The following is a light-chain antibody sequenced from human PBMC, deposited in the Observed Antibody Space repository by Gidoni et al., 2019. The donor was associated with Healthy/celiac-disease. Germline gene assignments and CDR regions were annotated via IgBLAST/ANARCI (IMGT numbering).Light chain of an antibody. J-gene: IGKJ1*01. CDR3: QQYGSSPPTWT. CDR1: QSVSSSY. V-gene: IGKV3-20*01. Sequence: EIVLTPSPGTLSLYPGERATLSCRASQSVSSSYLAWYQQKPGQAPRLLIYGASSRATGIPDRFSGSGSGTDFTLTISRLEPEDFAVYYCQQYGSSPPTWTFGQGTKVEIK. CDR2: GAS.